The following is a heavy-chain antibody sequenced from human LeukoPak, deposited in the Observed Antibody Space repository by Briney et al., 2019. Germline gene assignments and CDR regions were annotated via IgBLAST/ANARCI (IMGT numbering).Heavy chain of an antibody. CDR1: GFTFSSYA. CDR3: AKVRYIGSWSTNY. V-gene: IGHV3-30-3*01. D-gene: IGHD6-13*01. J-gene: IGHJ4*02. CDR2: ISYDGSNK. Sequence: GGSLRLSCAASGFTFSSYAMHWVRQAPGKGLEWVAVISYDGSNKYYADSVKGRFTISRDNSKNTLYLQMNSLRAEDTAVYYCAKVRYIGSWSTNYWGQGTLVTVSS.